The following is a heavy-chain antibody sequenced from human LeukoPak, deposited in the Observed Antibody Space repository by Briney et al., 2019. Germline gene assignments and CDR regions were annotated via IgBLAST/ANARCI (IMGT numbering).Heavy chain of an antibody. J-gene: IGHJ4*02. D-gene: IGHD1-26*01. CDR1: GFTFSSYA. CDR2: ITGSGGST. V-gene: IGHV3-23*01. CDR3: AKASGSYPALWDY. Sequence: GGSLRLSCAASGFTFSSYAMSWVRQAPGKGLEWVSAITGSGGSTYYADSVRGRFTISRDNSKNTLYMQINTLRVEDTAVYYCAKASGSYPALWDYWGQGTLVTVSS.